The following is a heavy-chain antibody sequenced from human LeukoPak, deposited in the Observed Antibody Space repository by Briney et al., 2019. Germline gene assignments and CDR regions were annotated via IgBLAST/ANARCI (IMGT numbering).Heavy chain of an antibody. Sequence: PGGSLRLSCTASGFTVSTNYVSWVRQAPGKGLEWVATIYRGGSTYYADFVKGRFTISRDNSKNTVYLQINTLRVEDTAVYYCARGGLETAVKYFFDYWGQGTLITVSS. CDR3: ARGGLETAVKYFFDY. CDR1: GFTVSTNY. D-gene: IGHD1-1*01. V-gene: IGHV3-66*01. J-gene: IGHJ4*02. CDR2: IYRGGST.